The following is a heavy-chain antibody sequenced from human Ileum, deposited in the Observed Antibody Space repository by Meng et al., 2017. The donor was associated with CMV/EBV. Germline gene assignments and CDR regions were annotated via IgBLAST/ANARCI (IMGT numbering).Heavy chain of an antibody. CDR3: ARWGSGTYYKGYFDY. CDR1: GVSLGSGGDY. Sequence: RRLLPDAVPGWFKLSGTRSPPCSVSGVSLGSGGDYWGWIRQPSGKGLEWIGNMYSSGTPYYNPSLKSRVTMSVDTSKNQFSLKLSSVTAADTAVYYCARWGSGTYYKGYFDYWGQGTLVTVSS. CDR2: MYSSGTP. D-gene: IGHD3-10*01. V-gene: IGHV4-39*06. J-gene: IGHJ4*02.